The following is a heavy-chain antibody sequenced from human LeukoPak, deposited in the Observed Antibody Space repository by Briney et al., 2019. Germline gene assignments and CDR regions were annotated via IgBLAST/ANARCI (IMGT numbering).Heavy chain of an antibody. V-gene: IGHV3-23*01. D-gene: IGHD7-27*01. Sequence: GGSLRLSCAASGFTFSSYAMSWVRQAPGKGLEWVSAISGSGGSTYYADSVKGRFTISRDNSKNTVYLQMNSLRAEDTAVFYCAKDASQSWVYYYMDVWGKGTTVTVSS. CDR1: GFTFSSYA. J-gene: IGHJ6*03. CDR3: AKDASQSWVYYYMDV. CDR2: ISGSGGST.